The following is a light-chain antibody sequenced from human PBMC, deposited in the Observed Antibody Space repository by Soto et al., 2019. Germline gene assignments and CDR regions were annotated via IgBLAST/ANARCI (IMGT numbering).Light chain of an antibody. CDR2: GAS. J-gene: IGKJ5*01. Sequence: EIVLTQAPATLSFSPGERATLSCRASQSVSSSQLTWFQQKPGQAPRLLIYGASSRATGIPDRFSGSGSGTDFTLTISRLEPEDFAVYFCQQCASSAITFGQGTRLEIK. V-gene: IGKV3-20*01. CDR3: QQCASSAIT. CDR1: QSVSSSQ.